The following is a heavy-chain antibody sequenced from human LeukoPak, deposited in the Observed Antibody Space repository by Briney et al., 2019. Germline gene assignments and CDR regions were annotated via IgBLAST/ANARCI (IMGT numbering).Heavy chain of an antibody. V-gene: IGHV2-5*02. Sequence: SGPTLVNPTQTLTLTCTFSGFSLTTSGVGVAWIRQPPGKALEWLALIYWDDDKRYSPSLKSRLTITRDTSENQVVLTMTNMDPVDTATYHYAHRRDHYDSSYFDYWGQGTLVTVSS. CDR2: IYWDDDK. D-gene: IGHD3-22*01. CDR1: GFSLTTSGVG. J-gene: IGHJ4*02. CDR3: AHRRDHYDSSYFDY.